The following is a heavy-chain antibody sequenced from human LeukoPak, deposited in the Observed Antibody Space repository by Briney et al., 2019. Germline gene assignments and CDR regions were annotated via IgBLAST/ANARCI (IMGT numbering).Heavy chain of an antibody. Sequence: SETLSLTCAVYGGSFSGYYWSWIRQPPGKGLEWIGEINHSGSTNYNPSLKSRVTISVDTSKNQFSLKLSSVTAADTAVYYCARLSNLYCTNGVCSDYWGQGTLVTVSS. CDR2: INHSGST. CDR1: GGSFSGYY. J-gene: IGHJ4*02. V-gene: IGHV4-34*01. CDR3: ARLSNLYCTNGVCSDY. D-gene: IGHD2-8*01.